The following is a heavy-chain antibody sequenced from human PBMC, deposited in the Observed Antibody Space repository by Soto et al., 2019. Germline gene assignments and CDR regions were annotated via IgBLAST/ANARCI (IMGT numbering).Heavy chain of an antibody. CDR3: ATRLAVENY. D-gene: IGHD3-3*02. Sequence: GGSLRLSCAASGFTFSSYAMHWVRQAPGKGLEWVTVISYDGSSTSYADSVKGRFTISRDNAKNTLYLQMNILRAEDTAVYYCATRLAVENYWGQGTLVTVSS. CDR2: ISYDGSST. V-gene: IGHV3-30*04. J-gene: IGHJ4*02. CDR1: GFTFSSYA.